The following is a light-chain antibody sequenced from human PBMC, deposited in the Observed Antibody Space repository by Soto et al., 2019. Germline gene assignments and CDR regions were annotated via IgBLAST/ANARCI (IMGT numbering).Light chain of an antibody. J-gene: IGLJ2*01. V-gene: IGLV2-23*01. CDR1: TSDFGSHNL. CDR3: CSYAGSPYVV. CDR2: EGS. Sequence: QSVLTQPASVSGSPGQSITISCTGTTSDFGSHNLVSWYQQHPGRAPKLMVYEGSERPSGVSNRFSGSKSGNTASLTIAGLQAEDEADYYCCSYAGSPYVVFGGGTKLTVL.